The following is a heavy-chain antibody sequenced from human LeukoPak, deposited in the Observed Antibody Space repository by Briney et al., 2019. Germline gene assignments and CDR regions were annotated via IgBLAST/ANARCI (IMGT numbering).Heavy chain of an antibody. D-gene: IGHD5-18*01. CDR1: GFTFSSYW. J-gene: IGHJ4*02. V-gene: IGHV3-74*01. CDR2: IKSDGSST. CDR3: ATDTAMVKGGY. Sequence: PGGSLRLSCAASGFTFSSYWMHWVRQAPGKGLVWVSRIKSDGSSTNYADSVKGRFTISRDNAKNTLYLQMNSLRAEDTAVYYCATDTAMVKGGYWGQGTLVTVSS.